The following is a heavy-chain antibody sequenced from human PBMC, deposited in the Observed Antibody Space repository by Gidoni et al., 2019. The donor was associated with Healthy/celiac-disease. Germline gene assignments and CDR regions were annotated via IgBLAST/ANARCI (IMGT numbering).Heavy chain of an antibody. Sequence: QVQLQQWGAGLLKPSETLSLTCAVYGGSFSGYYWSWIRQPPGKGLEWIGEINHSGSTNYNPSLKSRVTISVDTSKNQFSLKLSSVTAADTAVYYCAGYSRYSFRDYWGQGTLVTVSS. J-gene: IGHJ4*02. CDR1: GGSFSGYY. CDR2: INHSGST. D-gene: IGHD5-18*01. V-gene: IGHV4-34*01. CDR3: AGYSRYSFRDY.